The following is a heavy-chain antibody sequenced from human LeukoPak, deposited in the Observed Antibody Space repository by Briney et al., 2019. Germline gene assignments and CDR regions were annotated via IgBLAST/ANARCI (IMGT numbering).Heavy chain of an antibody. CDR3: ASGDYLWGSYLGY. CDR2: IYYSGST. V-gene: IGHV4-39*01. D-gene: IGHD3-16*02. CDR1: DGSISSSRYY. J-gene: IGHJ4*02. Sequence: SETLSLTCIVSDGSISSSRYYWGWIRQPPGKGLEWIGSIYYSGSTNYNPSLKSRVTISVDTSNNPFSLKLSSLTAADTAVYYCASGDYLWGSYLGYWDQGTLVTVSS.